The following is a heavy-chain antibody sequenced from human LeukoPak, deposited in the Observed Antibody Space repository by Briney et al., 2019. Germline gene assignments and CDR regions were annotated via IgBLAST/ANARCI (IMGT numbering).Heavy chain of an antibody. CDR1: GFTFSSYS. CDR3: ARDLIVGAKYYYYYGMDV. CDR2: ISSSSSYI. D-gene: IGHD1-26*01. J-gene: IGHJ6*02. Sequence: NPGGSLRLSCAASGFTFSSYSMNWVRQAPGKGLEWVSSISSSSSYIYYADSVKGRFTISRDNAKNSLYLQMNSLRAEDTAVYYCARDLIVGAKYYYYYGMDVWGQGTTVTVSS. V-gene: IGHV3-21*01.